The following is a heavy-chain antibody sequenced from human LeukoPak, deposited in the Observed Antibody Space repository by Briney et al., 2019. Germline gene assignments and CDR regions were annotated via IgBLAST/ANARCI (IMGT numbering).Heavy chain of an antibody. J-gene: IGHJ5*02. V-gene: IGHV4-39*07. CDR2: IYYSGST. CDR3: ARVRYYYDSSGYSAGWFDP. CDR1: GGSISSSSYY. Sequence: SETLSLTCTVSGGSISSSSYYWGWIRQPPGKGLEWIGSIYYSGSTYYNPSLKSRVTISVDTSKNQFSLKLSSVTAADTAVYYCARVRYYYDSSGYSAGWFDPWGQGTLVTVSS. D-gene: IGHD3-22*01.